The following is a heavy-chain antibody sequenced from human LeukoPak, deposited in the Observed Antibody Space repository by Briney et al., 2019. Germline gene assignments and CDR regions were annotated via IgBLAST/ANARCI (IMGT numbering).Heavy chain of an antibody. V-gene: IGHV3-30*02. CDR1: GFTFSSYG. CDR3: AKDMIVMVPAALGY. CDR2: IRYDGSNK. Sequence: GGSLRLSCAASGFTFSSYGMHWVRQAPGKGLEWVAFIRYDGSNKYYADSVKGRFTVSRDNSKNTLDLQMNSLRAEDTALYYCAKDMIVMVPAALGYWGQGTLVTVSS. D-gene: IGHD2-2*01. J-gene: IGHJ4*02.